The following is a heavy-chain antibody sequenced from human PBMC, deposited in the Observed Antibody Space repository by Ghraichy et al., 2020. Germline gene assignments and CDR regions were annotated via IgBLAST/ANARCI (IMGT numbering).Heavy chain of an antibody. J-gene: IGHJ3*01. V-gene: IGHV3-7*01. Sequence: GESLNISCAASGFTLRSNYMSWARQAPGKGLEWVANINEVGSEENYVDSVKGRFTISRDNAKNSLYLQMNSLRAEDTALYFCARDSTSCNGCAFDVWGQGTMVIVSS. CDR2: INEVGSEE. D-gene: IGHD2-2*01. CDR1: GFTLRSNY. CDR3: ARDSTSCNGCAFDV.